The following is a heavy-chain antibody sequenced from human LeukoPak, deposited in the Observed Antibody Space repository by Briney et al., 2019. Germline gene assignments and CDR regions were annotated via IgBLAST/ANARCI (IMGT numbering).Heavy chain of an antibody. CDR3: ARDGIGDAFDI. J-gene: IGHJ3*02. CDR1: GGSISSYY. Sequence: SETLSLTCTVSGGSISSYYWSWIRQPPGKGLEWIGYIYYSGSTNYNPSLKSRVTISVDTSKNQFSLKLSSVTAADTAVYYCARDGIGDAFDIWGLGTMVTVSS. CDR2: IYYSGST. V-gene: IGHV4-59*01.